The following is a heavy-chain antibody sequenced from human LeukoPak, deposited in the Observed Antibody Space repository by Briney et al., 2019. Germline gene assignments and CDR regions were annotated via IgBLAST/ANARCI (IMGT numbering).Heavy chain of an antibody. J-gene: IGHJ3*02. CDR1: GGSINTYH. CDR2: VRDDGES. V-gene: IGHV4-59*08. CDR3: ARQPANTAAFDI. D-gene: IGHD5-18*01. Sequence: PSETLSLTCTVSGGSINTYHWSWIRQPPAKGLERIAYVRDDGESNYNPSLKSRVAISLAAANNQSSLRLNFVTAADTAIYYCARQPANTAAFDIWGLGTMVTVSS.